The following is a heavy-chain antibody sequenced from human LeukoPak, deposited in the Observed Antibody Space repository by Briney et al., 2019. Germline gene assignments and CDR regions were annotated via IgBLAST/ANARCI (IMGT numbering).Heavy chain of an antibody. V-gene: IGHV5-51*01. Sequence: GASLKISCKGSGYSFITYWIGWVRQMPGKGLAWMGIIYPRDSDTRYSPSFQGQVTFSADKSISTAYLQWSSLKASDTAIYYCARRAGDGYNLFDYWGQGTLVTVSS. J-gene: IGHJ4*02. D-gene: IGHD5-24*01. CDR1: GYSFITYW. CDR3: ARRAGDGYNLFDY. CDR2: IYPRDSDT.